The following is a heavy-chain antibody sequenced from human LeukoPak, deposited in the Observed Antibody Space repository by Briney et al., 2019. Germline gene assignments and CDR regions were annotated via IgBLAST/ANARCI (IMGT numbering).Heavy chain of an antibody. CDR3: ARGHTVTTYYYYYGMDV. CDR1: GGSFSGYY. D-gene: IGHD4-17*01. V-gene: IGHV4-34*01. J-gene: IGHJ6*04. CDR2: INHSGST. Sequence: PSETLSLTCAGYGGSFSGYYWSWIRQPPGRGREGMGEINHSGSTNYNPSLTSRGTISVDTTKNQFSLKLSSVTAADTAVYYCARGHTVTTYYYYYGMDVWGKGTTVTVSS.